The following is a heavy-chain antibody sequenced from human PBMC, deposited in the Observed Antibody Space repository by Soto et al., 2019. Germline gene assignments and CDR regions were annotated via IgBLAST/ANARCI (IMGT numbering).Heavy chain of an antibody. CDR1: GYTFTSYA. CDR2: INAGNGNT. Sequence: QVQLVQSGAEVKKPGASVKVSCKASGYTFTSYAMHWVRQAPGQRLEWMGWINAGNGNTKYSQKFQGRVTINRDTSAITAYMDLSSLRSEDTAVYYCARDLSMRRYYCDYWGQGTLVTVSS. V-gene: IGHV1-3*01. J-gene: IGHJ4*02. CDR3: ARDLSMRRYYCDY. D-gene: IGHD2-2*01.